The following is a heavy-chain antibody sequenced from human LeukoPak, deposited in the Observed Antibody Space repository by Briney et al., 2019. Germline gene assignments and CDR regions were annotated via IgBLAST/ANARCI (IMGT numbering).Heavy chain of an antibody. D-gene: IGHD3-10*01. CDR3: AKAKGGFGELLSPGYYYYGMDV. V-gene: IGHV3-53*01. CDR2: FHSGGST. CDR1: GFTVSSNY. J-gene: IGHJ6*02. Sequence: PGGSLRLSCAASGFTVSSNYMSWVRQAPGKGLEWVSVFHSGGSTYYADAVKGRFTISRDNSKNTLYLQMNSLRAEDTAVYYCAKAKGGFGELLSPGYYYYGMDVWGQGTTVTVSS.